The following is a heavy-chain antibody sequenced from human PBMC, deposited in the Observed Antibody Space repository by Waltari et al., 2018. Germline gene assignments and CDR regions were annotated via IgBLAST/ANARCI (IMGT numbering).Heavy chain of an antibody. V-gene: IGHV4-4*02. J-gene: IGHJ6*03. CDR1: GGSISSSNW. CDR3: ARVPFWPKRKYYYYYYMDV. CDR2: IYYSGST. Sequence: QVQLQESGPGLVKPSGTLSLTCAVSGGSISSSNWWSWVRQPPGKGLEWIGYIYYSGSTNYNPSLKSRVTISVDTSKNQFSLKLSSVTAADTAVYYCARVPFWPKRKYYYYYYMDVWGKGTTVTVSS.